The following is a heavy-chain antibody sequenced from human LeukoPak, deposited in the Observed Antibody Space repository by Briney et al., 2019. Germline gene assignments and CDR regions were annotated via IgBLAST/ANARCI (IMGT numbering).Heavy chain of an antibody. CDR2: IYIGGDT. CDR1: GFPVSSNI. CDR3: ARDWCSGNICYYFDF. D-gene: IGHD2-15*01. Sequence: TGGSLSHSCAASGFPVSSNIMSWVRQAPGKGLEWVSLIYIGGDTYYADSVKGRFTISRDDSKNTLYLQMNSLRAEDTAVYYCARDWCSGNICYYFDFWGQGTLVTVSS. J-gene: IGHJ4*01. V-gene: IGHV3-53*01.